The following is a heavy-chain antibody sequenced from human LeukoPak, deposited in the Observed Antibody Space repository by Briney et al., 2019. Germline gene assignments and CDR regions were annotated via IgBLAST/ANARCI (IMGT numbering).Heavy chain of an antibody. J-gene: IGHJ2*01. CDR3: ARDRGPGSWYFDL. V-gene: IGHV4-34*01. D-gene: IGHD3-10*01. CDR1: GGSFSGYY. Sequence: SETLSLTCAVYGGSFSGYYWSWIRQPPGKGLEWIGEINHSGSTNYNPSLKSRVTISVDTSKNQFSLKLSSVTAADTAVYYCARDRGPGSWYFDLWGRGTLVTVSS. CDR2: INHSGST.